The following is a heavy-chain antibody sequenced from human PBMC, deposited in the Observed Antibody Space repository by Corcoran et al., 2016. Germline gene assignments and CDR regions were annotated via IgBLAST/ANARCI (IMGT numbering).Heavy chain of an antibody. CDR1: GFPFSSYW. J-gene: IGHJ4*02. CDR2: INTDGATT. CDR3: TRGAYSGGYSRFDY. Sequence: EEQMVESGGGLVQPGGSLRLSCAASGFPFSSYWLQWVRQAPGQGLVWVSRINTDGATTTYADSVKGRLTISRDNAKNTLVLQTNSLRAGDTAIYYCTRGAYSGGYSRFDYWGQGSLVTVSS. V-gene: IGHV3-74*01. D-gene: IGHD1-26*01.